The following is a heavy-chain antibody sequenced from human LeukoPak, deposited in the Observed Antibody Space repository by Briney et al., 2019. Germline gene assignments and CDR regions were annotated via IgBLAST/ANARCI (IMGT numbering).Heavy chain of an antibody. V-gene: IGHV1-2*02. D-gene: IGHD6-19*01. CDR3: AMNGWAVAGTSYYYYYMDV. Sequence: ASVKVSCKASGYTFTGYYMHWVRQAPGQGLEWMGWINPNSGGTNYAQKFQGRVTMTRDTSISTAYMELSRLRSDDTAVYYCAMNGWAVAGTSYYYYYMDVWGKGTTVTVSS. CDR2: INPNSGGT. J-gene: IGHJ6*03. CDR1: GYTFTGYY.